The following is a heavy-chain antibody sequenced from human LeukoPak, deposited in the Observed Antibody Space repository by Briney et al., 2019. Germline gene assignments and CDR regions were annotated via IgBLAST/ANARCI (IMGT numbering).Heavy chain of an antibody. Sequence: SETLSPTCTVSGGSISSSYWSWSRQPAGKGLEWIGRIHISGSTNYNPSLKSRVTLSLDTSKNQFSLNLISVTAADTAVYYCARDGLVSGWGGFNPWGQGTLVTVSS. CDR1: GGSISSSY. CDR3: ARDGLVSGWGGFNP. D-gene: IGHD6-25*01. V-gene: IGHV4-4*07. CDR2: IHISGST. J-gene: IGHJ5*02.